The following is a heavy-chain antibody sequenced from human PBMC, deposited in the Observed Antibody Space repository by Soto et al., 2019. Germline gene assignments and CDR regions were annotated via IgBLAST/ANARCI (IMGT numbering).Heavy chain of an antibody. CDR1: GYTFTSYD. J-gene: IGHJ6*03. CDR2: MNPNSGNT. Sequence: ASVNVSCKASGYTFTSYDINWVRQATGQGLEWMGWMNPNSGNTGYAQKFQGRVTMTRNTSISTAYMELSSLRSEDTAVYYCARDDYDFWSGYPPGYYYYYMDVWGKGTTVTVSS. D-gene: IGHD3-3*01. CDR3: ARDDYDFWSGYPPGYYYYYMDV. V-gene: IGHV1-8*01.